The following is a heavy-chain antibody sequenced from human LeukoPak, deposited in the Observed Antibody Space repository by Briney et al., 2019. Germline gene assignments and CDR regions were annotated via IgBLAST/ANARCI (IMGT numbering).Heavy chain of an antibody. V-gene: IGHV3-73*01. CDR2: IRSKANSYAT. J-gene: IGHJ4*02. CDR1: GFTFSGSA. CDR3: STTYYYDSNKGY. D-gene: IGHD3-22*01. Sequence: AGGSLRLSCAASGFTFSGSAMHWVRQASGKGLEWVGRIRSKANSYATAYAASVKGRFTISRDDSKNTAYLQMNSLKTEDTAVYYCSTTYYYDSNKGYWGQGTLVTVSS.